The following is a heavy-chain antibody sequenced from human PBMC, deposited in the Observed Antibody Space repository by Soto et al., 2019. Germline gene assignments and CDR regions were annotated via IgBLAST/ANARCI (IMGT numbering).Heavy chain of an antibody. Sequence: QVQLVQSGAEVKKPGASVKVSCKASGYTFTSYGITWVRQAPGQGLEWMGWISAYNGNTNYAQKLQGRVTMTTDTSASTADMELRSLRSHDTAVYYGAREYYCGSGPWYWGQGALVSFSS. D-gene: IGHD3-10*01. V-gene: IGHV1-18*01. CDR3: AREYYCGSGPWY. J-gene: IGHJ4*02. CDR1: GYTFTSYG. CDR2: ISAYNGNT.